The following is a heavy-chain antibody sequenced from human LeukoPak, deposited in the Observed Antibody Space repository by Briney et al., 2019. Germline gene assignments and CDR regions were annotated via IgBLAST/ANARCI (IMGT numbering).Heavy chain of an antibody. CDR3: ARDLIGSRSSYSSGAWDY. V-gene: IGHV3-23*01. CDR1: GFTFSSYG. D-gene: IGHD3-22*01. J-gene: IGHJ4*02. Sequence: GGSLRLSCAASGFTFSSYGMSWVRQAPGKGLEWVSAISGSGGSTYYADSVKGRFTISRDNAKNSLYLQMNSLRAEDTALYYCARDLIGSRSSYSSGAWDYWGQGTLVTVSS. CDR2: ISGSGGST.